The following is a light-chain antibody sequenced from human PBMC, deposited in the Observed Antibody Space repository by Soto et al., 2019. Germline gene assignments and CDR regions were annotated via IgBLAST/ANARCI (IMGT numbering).Light chain of an antibody. J-gene: IGKJ1*01. Sequence: DIQMTQSPSTLSASVGDRVTITCRASQSVSSWLAWYQQKPGKAPKLLIYDAFNVESGVPSRFSGSGSGTEFTLTISSLQPDDFATYYCQQYKSYSSWTFGQGTKVDIK. CDR1: QSVSSW. V-gene: IGKV1-5*01. CDR3: QQYKSYSSWT. CDR2: DAF.